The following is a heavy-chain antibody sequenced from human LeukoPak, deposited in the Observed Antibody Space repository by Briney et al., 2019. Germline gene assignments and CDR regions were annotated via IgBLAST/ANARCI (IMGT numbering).Heavy chain of an antibody. D-gene: IGHD2-15*01. CDR2: IKSRTDGGTT. J-gene: IGHJ4*02. CDR3: STHPTSGF. V-gene: IGHV3-15*07. CDR1: FSTFNKAW. Sequence: GGSLRLSCAASFSTFNKAWMNWVRQAPGKGLEWVSRIKSRTDGGTTDYAAPVKGRFTISRDDSENTAYLQMNSLKTEDTAVYYCSTHPTSGFWGQGTLVTVSS.